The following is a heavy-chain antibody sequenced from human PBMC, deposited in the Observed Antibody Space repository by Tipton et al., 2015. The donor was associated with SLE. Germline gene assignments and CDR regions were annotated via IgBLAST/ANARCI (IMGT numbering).Heavy chain of an antibody. Sequence: TLSLTCAVHGESFSDYYWSGFRQPPGKGMEWIGEVKYRGSTNYGPSLKSRVTISVDTSKNQFSLKLSSVIAADTAVYYCARGAKERITLVRVRPYYFDYWGQGSLVTVSS. J-gene: IGHJ4*01. CDR2: VKYRGST. D-gene: IGHD3-10*01. CDR1: GESFSDYY. CDR3: ARGAKERITLVRVRPYYFDY. V-gene: IGHV4-34*01.